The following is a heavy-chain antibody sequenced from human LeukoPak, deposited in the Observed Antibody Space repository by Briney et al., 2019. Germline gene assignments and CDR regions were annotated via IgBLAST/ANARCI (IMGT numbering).Heavy chain of an antibody. CDR1: GGTFSNYA. Sequence: SVKVSCKASGGTFSNYAISWVRQAPGQGLEWMGRIIPILGIANYAQKFQGRVTITADKSTSTAYMELNSLRAEDTAVYYCAKYRRNGYRGSFDYWGQGTLVTVSS. CDR2: IIPILGIA. V-gene: IGHV1-69*04. D-gene: IGHD3-3*01. J-gene: IGHJ4*02. CDR3: AKYRRNGYRGSFDY.